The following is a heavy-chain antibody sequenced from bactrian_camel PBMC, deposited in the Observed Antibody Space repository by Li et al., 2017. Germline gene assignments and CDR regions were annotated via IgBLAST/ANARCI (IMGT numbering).Heavy chain of an antibody. CDR3: AAVYVLGENGLDCSSGLSVNEYIY. D-gene: IGHD3*01. Sequence: VQLVESGGGSVQAGGPLRLSCAASGYTYNRYCMGWFRQAPGKEREGVAALDADGRTRYADSAKGRFAISKDNPKNTLILRMSSLKPEDTAMYYCAAVYVLGENGLDCSSGLSVNEYIYWGQGTQVTVS. CDR1: GYTYNRYC. J-gene: IGHJ4*01. CDR2: LDADGRT. V-gene: IGHV3S42*01.